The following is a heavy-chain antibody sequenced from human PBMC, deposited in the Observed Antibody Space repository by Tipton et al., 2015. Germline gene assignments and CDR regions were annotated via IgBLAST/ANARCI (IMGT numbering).Heavy chain of an antibody. D-gene: IGHD1-26*01. J-gene: IGHJ1*01. CDR2: ISYTDGA. Sequence: TLSLTCTVSGGSVTSGSYYWSWIRQPPGKGLEWIGYISYTDGAHYNPALKSRVTISVDTSKNQFSLTLNSVAAADTAWYYCAKDSGRLAEHFPHWGQGTLVTVSS. CDR3: AKDSGRLAEHFPH. V-gene: IGHV4-61*01. CDR1: GGSVTSGSYY.